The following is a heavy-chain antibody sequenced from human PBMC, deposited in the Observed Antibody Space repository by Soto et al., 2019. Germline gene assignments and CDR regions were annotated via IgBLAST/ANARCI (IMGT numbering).Heavy chain of an antibody. CDR3: ARDPIFFGGSYPYYFDY. CDR2: ISSSSSTI. V-gene: IGHV3-48*01. D-gene: IGHD1-26*01. Sequence: GGSLRLSCAASGFTFSSYSMNWVRQAPGKGLEWVSYISSSSSTIYYADSVKGRFTISRDNAKNSLYLQMSSLRAEDTAVYYCARDPIFFGGSYPYYFDYWGQGTLVTVSS. J-gene: IGHJ4*02. CDR1: GFTFSSYS.